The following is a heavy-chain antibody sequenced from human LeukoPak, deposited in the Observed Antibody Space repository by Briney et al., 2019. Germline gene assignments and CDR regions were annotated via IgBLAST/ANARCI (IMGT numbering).Heavy chain of an antibody. V-gene: IGHV4-39*07. D-gene: IGHD6-13*01. J-gene: IGHJ4*02. Sequence: SETLSLTCTVSGGSIGSSSYYWGWIRQPPGKGLEWIGNIYYSGSTYYNPSLKSRVTISVDTSKNQFSLKLSSVTAADTAVYYCASTESGLGIAAATLFDYWGQGTLVTVSS. CDR3: ASTESGLGIAAATLFDY. CDR2: IYYSGST. CDR1: GGSIGSSSYY.